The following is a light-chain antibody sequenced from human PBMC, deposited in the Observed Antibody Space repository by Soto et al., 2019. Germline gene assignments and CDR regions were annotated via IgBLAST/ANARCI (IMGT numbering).Light chain of an antibody. J-gene: IGLJ2*01. CDR3: QSYDSSIVV. CDR2: EDN. CDR1: SGSIASNY. Sequence: NFMLTQPHSVSESPGKTVTISCTRSSGSIASNYVQWYQQRPGSAPTTVIYEDNQRPSGVPDRFSGSIDSSSNSASLTISGLKSEDEADYSCQSYDSSIVVFGGGTKLTVL. V-gene: IGLV6-57*03.